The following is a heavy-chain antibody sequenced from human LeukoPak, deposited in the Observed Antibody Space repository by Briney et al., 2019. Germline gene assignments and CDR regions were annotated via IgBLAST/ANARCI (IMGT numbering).Heavy chain of an antibody. D-gene: IGHD6-19*01. CDR3: AKGPLIEVTGTTWDY. CDR1: GFTFSDHY. CDR2: IRRKANSYTT. Sequence: GGSLRLSCAASGFTFSDHYMDWVRQVPGKGLEWVGRIRRKANSYTTEYAASVKGRFTISRDDSKNSLYLQMNSLRAEDTAVYYCAKGPLIEVTGTTWDYWGQGTLVTVSS. J-gene: IGHJ4*02. V-gene: IGHV3-72*01.